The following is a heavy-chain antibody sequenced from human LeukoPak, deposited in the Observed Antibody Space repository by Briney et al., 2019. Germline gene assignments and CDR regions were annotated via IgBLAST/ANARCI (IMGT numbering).Heavy chain of an antibody. CDR1: GFTFSSYA. CDR3: AKGGVGFYRFDQ. J-gene: IGHJ4*02. Sequence: GGSLRLSCAASGFTFSSYAMSWVRQAPGKGLEWVSAISGSGGGTYYADSVKGRFTISRDNSKSTLSLQMNSLRAEDTAVYYCAKGGVGFYRFDQWGQGTLVTVSS. V-gene: IGHV3-23*01. CDR2: ISGSGGGT. D-gene: IGHD3-16*02.